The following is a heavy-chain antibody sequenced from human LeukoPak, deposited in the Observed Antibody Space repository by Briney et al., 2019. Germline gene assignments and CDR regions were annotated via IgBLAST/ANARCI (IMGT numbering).Heavy chain of an antibody. D-gene: IGHD3-22*01. CDR3: ARDSLSDDSSGYYDF. J-gene: IGHJ4*02. CDR1: GYPFIDYY. CDR2: INPNSGGT. V-gene: IGHV1-2*02. Sequence: ASVKVSCKASGYPFIDYYLHWVRQAPGQGLEWMGWINPNSGGTNYEQKYQGRVTMTRDTSISTVYMGLSSLRSDDTAVYYCARDSLSDDSSGYYDFWGQGALVTVST.